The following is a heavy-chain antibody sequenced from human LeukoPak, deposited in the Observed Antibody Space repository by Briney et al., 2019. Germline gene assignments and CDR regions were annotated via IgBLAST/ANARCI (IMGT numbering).Heavy chain of an antibody. Sequence: SETLSLTCAVYGGSFSGYYWSWIRQPPGKGLEWIGEINHSGSTNYNPSLKSRVTISVDTSKNQFSLKLSSVTAADTAVYYCARENEGGVRITDYWGQGTLVTVSS. D-gene: IGHD3-16*01. V-gene: IGHV4-34*01. CDR1: GGSFSGYY. CDR2: INHSGST. J-gene: IGHJ4*02. CDR3: ARENEGGVRITDY.